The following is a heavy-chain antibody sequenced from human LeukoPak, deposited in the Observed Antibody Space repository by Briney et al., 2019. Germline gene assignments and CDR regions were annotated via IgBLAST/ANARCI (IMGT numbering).Heavy chain of an antibody. J-gene: IGHJ4*02. CDR3: ARVRSGTWNGYEY. CDR1: GFIFSSYW. D-gene: IGHD3-3*01. V-gene: IGHV3-74*01. Sequence: QPGGSLRLSCAASGFIFSSYWMHWFRQGPGKGLVWVSRISTDGSSTSYADSVKGRFTISRDNAKNTLYLQMDSLRAEDSAVYYCARVRSGTWNGYEYWGQGTLVTVSS. CDR2: ISTDGSST.